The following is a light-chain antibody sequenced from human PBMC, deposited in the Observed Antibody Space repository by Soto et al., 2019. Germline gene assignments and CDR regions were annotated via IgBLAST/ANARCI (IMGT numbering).Light chain of an antibody. CDR3: KQYDNWPGT. Sequence: EIVMTQSPATLSVSPGERATLSCRASQSVSSNLAWYQQKPGQAPRLLIYTASTRATAIPARFSGSGSGTEFTLTISSLQSEDFAVYYCKQYDNWPGTFGQGTRVEIK. CDR2: TAS. CDR1: QSVSSN. J-gene: IGKJ1*01. V-gene: IGKV3-15*01.